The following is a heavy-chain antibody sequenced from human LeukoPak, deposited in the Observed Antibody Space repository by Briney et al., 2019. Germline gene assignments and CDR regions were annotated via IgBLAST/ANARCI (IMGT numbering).Heavy chain of an antibody. D-gene: IGHD6-19*01. Sequence: PSETLSLTCTVSGGSISSYYWSWIRQPPGKGLEWIGYIYYSGSTNYNPSLKSRVTISVDTSENQFSLKLSSVTAADTAVYYCAREAVAGNYYYGMDVWGQGTTVTVSS. CDR2: IYYSGST. J-gene: IGHJ6*02. CDR1: GGSISSYY. CDR3: AREAVAGNYYYGMDV. V-gene: IGHV4-59*01.